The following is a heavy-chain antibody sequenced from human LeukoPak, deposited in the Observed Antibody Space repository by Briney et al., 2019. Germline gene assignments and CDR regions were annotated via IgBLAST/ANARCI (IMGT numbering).Heavy chain of an antibody. V-gene: IGHV1-2*02. Sequence: GASVKVSCRASGYTFTGYYMHWVRQAPGQGLEWMGWINPNSGGTNYAQKFQGRVTMTRDTSISTAYVELSRLRSDDTAVYYCARELLWFGELRDDPWGQGTLVTVSS. D-gene: IGHD3-10*01. CDR3: ARELLWFGELRDDP. J-gene: IGHJ5*02. CDR1: GYTFTGYY. CDR2: INPNSGGT.